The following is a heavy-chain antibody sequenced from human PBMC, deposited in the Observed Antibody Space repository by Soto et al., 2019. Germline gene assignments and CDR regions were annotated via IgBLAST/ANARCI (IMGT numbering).Heavy chain of an antibody. D-gene: IGHD6-6*01. J-gene: IGHJ5*02. CDR3: ATLVANYGSSSRWFDP. Sequence: QLQLQESGPGPVKPSETLSLTCTVSGGSIRSTTYYWVWIRQSPGRGLEWIGSLYYSGTTYYNPSIKIRLTISVDTSKNQFSLILRSVTAADTAVYYCATLVANYGSSSRWFDPWGQGSLVIVSS. CDR1: GGSIRSTTYY. V-gene: IGHV4-39*01. CDR2: LYYSGTT.